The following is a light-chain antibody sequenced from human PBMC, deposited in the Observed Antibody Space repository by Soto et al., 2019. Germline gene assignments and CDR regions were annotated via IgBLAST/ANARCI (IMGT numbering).Light chain of an antibody. Sequence: DIVMTQSPESLSVSLGERATINCKSSQSVVYSSTNENSLAWYQQKPGQSPKLLISWASTRESGVPDRFTGGGSATEFTLTITSLQPEDVAIYYCQQYVSVPLTFGGGTKLEIK. CDR1: QSVVYSSTNENS. CDR2: WAS. J-gene: IGKJ4*02. V-gene: IGKV4-1*01. CDR3: QQYVSVPLT.